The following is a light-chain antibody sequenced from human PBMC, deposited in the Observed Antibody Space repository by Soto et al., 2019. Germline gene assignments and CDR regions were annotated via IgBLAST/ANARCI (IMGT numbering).Light chain of an antibody. V-gene: IGKV1-39*01. CDR3: QQTSAAPFT. CDR1: RNINTY. J-gene: IGKJ3*01. Sequence: DIPMAQSPSSLSASVGDTITITCRASRNINTYLNWYQQKPGKAPKLLIFGASSLQSGVPSRFSGSGSRTDFTLTINSLQPEHFATYCCQQTSAAPFTFGPGTKVDIK. CDR2: GAS.